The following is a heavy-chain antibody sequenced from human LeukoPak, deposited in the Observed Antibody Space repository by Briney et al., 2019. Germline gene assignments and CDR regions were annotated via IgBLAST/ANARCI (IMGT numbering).Heavy chain of an antibody. CDR1: GYTFTGYY. J-gene: IGHJ4*02. Sequence: GASVKVSCKASGYTFTGYYMHWVRQAPGQGLEWTGYIYPNSGATKYAQKFQGRVTMTRDTSISTAYMELSGLGSDDTAGYYGGTLLSNGGVEYWGQGSLVTVSS. D-gene: IGHD3-10*01. V-gene: IGHV1-2*02. CDR3: GTLLSNGGVEY. CDR2: IYPNSGAT.